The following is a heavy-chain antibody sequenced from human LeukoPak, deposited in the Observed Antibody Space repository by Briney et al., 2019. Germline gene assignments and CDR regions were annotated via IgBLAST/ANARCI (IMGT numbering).Heavy chain of an antibody. CDR2: IYYSGST. V-gene: IGHV4-39*02. J-gene: IGHJ4*02. CDR3: ARDDIAVAGKAY. D-gene: IGHD6-13*01. Sequence: SETLSLTCTVSGGSISSSSYYWGWIRQPPGKGLEWIGSIYYSGSTYYNPSLKSRVTISVDTSKNQFSLKLSSVTAADTAVYYCARDDIAVAGKAYWGQGTLVTVSS. CDR1: GGSISSSSYY.